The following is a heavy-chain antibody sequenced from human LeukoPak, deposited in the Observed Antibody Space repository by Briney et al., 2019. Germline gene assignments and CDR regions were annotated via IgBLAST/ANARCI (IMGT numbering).Heavy chain of an antibody. V-gene: IGHV3-11*01. J-gene: IGHJ4*02. Sequence: GGSLRLSCAASGFTFSDCYMTWIRQAPGKGLEWLAYISSTVSTIYYADSVKGRFTISRDDAQNSLYLQMNSLRAADTAVYFCARVSSTGYAVSSGLYYWGQGALVTVSS. D-gene: IGHD3-22*01. CDR3: ARVSSTGYAVSSGLYY. CDR1: GFTFSDCY. CDR2: ISSTVSTI.